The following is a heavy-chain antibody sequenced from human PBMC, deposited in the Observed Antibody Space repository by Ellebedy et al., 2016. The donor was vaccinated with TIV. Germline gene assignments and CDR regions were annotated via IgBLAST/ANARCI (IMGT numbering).Heavy chain of an antibody. CDR2: IYYSGST. V-gene: IGHV4-31*03. D-gene: IGHD3-10*01. J-gene: IGHJ4*02. CDR3: AREVHYGSGRTGIDY. CDR1: GGSISSGAYY. Sequence: SETLSLTXTVSGGSISSGAYYWTWIRQHPGKGLEWIGYIYYSGSTYYNPSLRSRLTISVDTSKNQFSLRLSSVTAADTAVYYCAREVHYGSGRTGIDYWGQGSLVTVSS.